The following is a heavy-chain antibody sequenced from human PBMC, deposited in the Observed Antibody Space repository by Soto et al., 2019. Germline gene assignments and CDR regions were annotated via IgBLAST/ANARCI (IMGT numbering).Heavy chain of an antibody. Sequence: EVQLVESGGGLVQPGGSLRLSCATSGFILSDCAMNWVRQAPGKGLEWVSYISSSSSVIDYADSVKGRFTVSRDNARNSLYLQMNSLRAEDTAVYYCARDLSWGSTWYDYMDVWGKGNTVTVSS. D-gene: IGHD3-16*01. CDR2: ISSSSSVI. CDR1: GFILSDCA. CDR3: ARDLSWGSTWYDYMDV. V-gene: IGHV3-48*01. J-gene: IGHJ6*03.